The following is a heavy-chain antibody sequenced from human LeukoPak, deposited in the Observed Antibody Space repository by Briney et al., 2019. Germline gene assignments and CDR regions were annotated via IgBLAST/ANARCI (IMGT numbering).Heavy chain of an antibody. J-gene: IGHJ3*02. CDR2: IYPGDSDT. CDR1: GYSFTSYW. Sequence: GESLKISCKGSGYSFTSYWIGWVRQMPGKGLEWMGIIYPGDSDTRYSPSFQGQVTISADKSISTAYLQWSSLKASDTAMYYCALQWLASNDAFDIWGQGTMVTVSS. D-gene: IGHD6-19*01. V-gene: IGHV5-51*01. CDR3: ALQWLASNDAFDI.